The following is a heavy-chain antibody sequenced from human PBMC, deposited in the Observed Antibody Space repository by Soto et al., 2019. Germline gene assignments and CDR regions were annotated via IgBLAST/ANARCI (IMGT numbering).Heavy chain of an antibody. CDR2: ISGSGGST. CDR3: AKEWSLCPEVMDG. V-gene: IGHV3-23*01. CDR1: GFTFSSYA. J-gene: IGHJ6*02. D-gene: IGHD2-2*01. Sequence: GGSLRLSCAASGFTFSSYAMTWVRQAPGKGLEWVSTISGSGGSTYYADSVKGRFTISRDNSKNTLYLQLNSLRAEDTAIYYCAKEWSLCPEVMDGWGQGTTVTVSS.